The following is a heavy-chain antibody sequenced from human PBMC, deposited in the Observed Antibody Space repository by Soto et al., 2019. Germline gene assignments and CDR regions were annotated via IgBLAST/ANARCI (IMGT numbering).Heavy chain of an antibody. J-gene: IGHJ4*02. CDR1: GGSISSGGFY. Sequence: QVQLQQSGPGLVKPSQTLSLTCTVSGGSISSGGFYWSWIRQYPGKGLEWIGYIYHSGSTYYNPSLTRRLSMSIDTSKNQFSLKLSSVTAADTALYFCARGGDSYTIFDYWGQGTRVTVSS. D-gene: IGHD5-18*01. V-gene: IGHV4-31*03. CDR3: ARGGDSYTIFDY. CDR2: IYHSGST.